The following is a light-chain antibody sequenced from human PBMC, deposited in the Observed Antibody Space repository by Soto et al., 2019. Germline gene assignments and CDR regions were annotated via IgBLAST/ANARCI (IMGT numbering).Light chain of an antibody. CDR1: NIGSKS. Sequence: SYELTQPPSVSVAPGKTARITCGGNNIGSKSVHWYQQKPGQAPVLVIYYDSDRPSGIPERFSGSNSGNTATLTICRVEAGDEADYYCQVWDSSSVHVVYGGGTKVTVL. J-gene: IGLJ2*01. V-gene: IGLV3-21*04. CDR3: QVWDSSSVHVV. CDR2: YDS.